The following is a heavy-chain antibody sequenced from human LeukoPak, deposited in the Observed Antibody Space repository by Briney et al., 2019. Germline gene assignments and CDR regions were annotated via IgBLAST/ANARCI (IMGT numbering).Heavy chain of an antibody. Sequence: SETLSLTCTVSGGSISSYYWSWIRQPPGKGLEWIGYIYYSGSTNYNPSLKSRVTISLDTSKNQFSLKLSSVTAADTAVYYCARVIMGIGLEYFDLWGRGTLVTVSS. D-gene: IGHD2-8*01. CDR3: ARVIMGIGLEYFDL. CDR2: IYYSGST. CDR1: GGSISSYY. J-gene: IGHJ2*01. V-gene: IGHV4-59*08.